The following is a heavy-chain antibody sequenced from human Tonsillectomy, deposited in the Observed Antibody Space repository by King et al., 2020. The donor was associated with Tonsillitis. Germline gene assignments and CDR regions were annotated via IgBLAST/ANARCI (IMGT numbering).Heavy chain of an antibody. Sequence: VTLKESGPPLVKPTQTLTLTCTFSGVSLSTSRMCVSWIRQPPGKALEWLARIDSDDDKYDTTSLKTRITISKDTSKNQVVLTLTNMDPVDTATYYCARLVIQDYYYYYMDVWGKGTTVTVSS. J-gene: IGHJ6*03. CDR2: IDSDDDK. V-gene: IGHV2-70*11. CDR1: GVSLSTSRMC. CDR3: ARLVIQDYYYYYMDV. D-gene: IGHD3-22*01.